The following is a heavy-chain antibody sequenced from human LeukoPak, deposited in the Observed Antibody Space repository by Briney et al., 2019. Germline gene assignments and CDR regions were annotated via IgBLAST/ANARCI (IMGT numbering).Heavy chain of an antibody. Sequence: ASVKVSCKASGYTFTSYYVHWVRQAPGQGLEWMGIINPSGGSTSYAQKFQGEVTMTRDTSISTAYMELSRLRSDDTAVYYCARGVTGIYYYYYMDVWGKGTTVTVSS. CDR3: ARGVTGIYYYYYMDV. CDR1: GYTFTSYY. CDR2: INPSGGST. V-gene: IGHV1-46*01. J-gene: IGHJ6*03. D-gene: IGHD3-10*01.